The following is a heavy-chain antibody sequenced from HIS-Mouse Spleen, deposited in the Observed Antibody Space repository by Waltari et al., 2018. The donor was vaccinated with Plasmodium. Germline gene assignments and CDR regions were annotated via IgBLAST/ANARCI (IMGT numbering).Heavy chain of an antibody. CDR2: ISYDGSNK. V-gene: IGHV3-30*18. J-gene: IGHJ4*02. CDR1: DFTFSSYG. D-gene: IGHD6-6*01. CDR3: AKILSYSSSPEDY. Sequence: QVQLVESGGGGVQPGRSLSLSCAASDFTFSSYGLHWVRQAPGKGLEWVAVISYDGSNKYYADSVKGRFTISRDNSKNTLYLQMNSLRAEDTAVYYCAKILSYSSSPEDYWGQGTLVTVSS.